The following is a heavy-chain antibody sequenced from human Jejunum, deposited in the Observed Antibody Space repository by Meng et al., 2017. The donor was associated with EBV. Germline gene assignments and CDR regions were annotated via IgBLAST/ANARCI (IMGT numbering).Heavy chain of an antibody. D-gene: IGHD4-17*01. V-gene: IGHV4-39*01. CDR3: AMGPDYAKSGY. Sequence: LQLQESGPGRVNPSETLSLPCTVSGGSYISSIYCWAWIRQPPGKGLEWIGSICFSDYTYHNPSLKSRVTISADTSKNQFSLSLTSVTAADTAVYYCAMGPDYAKSGYWGQGTLVTVSS. CDR1: GGSYISSIYC. J-gene: IGHJ4*02. CDR2: ICFSDYT.